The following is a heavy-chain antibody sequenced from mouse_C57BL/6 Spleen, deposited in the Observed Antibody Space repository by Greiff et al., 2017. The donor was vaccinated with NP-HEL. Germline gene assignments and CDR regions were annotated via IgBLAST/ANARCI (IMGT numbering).Heavy chain of an antibody. CDR3: ARRGVYSNLVYWYFDV. Sequence: QVQLQQPGAELVKPGASVKLSCKASGYTFTSYWMQWVKQRPGQGLEWIGEIDPSDSYTNYNQKIKGKATLTVDTSSSTAYMQLSSLTSEDSAVYYCARRGVYSNLVYWYFDVWGTGTTVTVSS. CDR2: IDPSDSYT. J-gene: IGHJ1*03. CDR1: GYTFTSYW. D-gene: IGHD2-5*01. V-gene: IGHV1-50*01.